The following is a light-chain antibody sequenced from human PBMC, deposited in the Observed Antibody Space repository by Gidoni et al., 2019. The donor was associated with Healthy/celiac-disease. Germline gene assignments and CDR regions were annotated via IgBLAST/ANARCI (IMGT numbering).Light chain of an antibody. CDR3: QQYNSYWT. V-gene: IGKV1-5*01. Sequence: DIQMTQSPSTLSASVGDRVTITSRASHSISSWLAWYQQKAGKAPKLLIYDASSVESGVPSRFSGSGAGTELRITISSLQPNDCEIYYCQQYNSYWTFGQGTRVEIK. J-gene: IGKJ1*01. CDR1: HSISSW. CDR2: DAS.